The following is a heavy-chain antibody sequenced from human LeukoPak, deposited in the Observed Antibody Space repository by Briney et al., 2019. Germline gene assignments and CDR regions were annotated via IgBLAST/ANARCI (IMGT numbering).Heavy chain of an antibody. V-gene: IGHV3-30-3*01. CDR1: GFTFSSYA. J-gene: IGHJ4*02. CDR3: AKDEPPLYSGSYPDY. D-gene: IGHD1-26*01. CDR2: ISYDGSNK. Sequence: GRSLRLSCAASGFTFSSYAMHWVRQAPGKGLEWVAVISYDGSNKYYADSVKGRFTISRDNSKNTLYLQMNSLRAEDTAVYYCAKDEPPLYSGSYPDYWGQGTLVTVSS.